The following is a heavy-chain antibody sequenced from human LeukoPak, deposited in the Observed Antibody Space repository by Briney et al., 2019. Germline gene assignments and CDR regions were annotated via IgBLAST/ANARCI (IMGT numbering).Heavy chain of an antibody. D-gene: IGHD6-13*01. CDR1: GFTFSSYG. V-gene: IGHV3-23*01. CDR3: AKTVSWYEGIFDY. Sequence: GGSLRLSCAASGFTFSSYGMSWVRQPPGKGLESVSTISGSGGSTYYADSVKGRFTISRDNSKNTLYLQMNSLRAEDTAVYYCAKTVSWYEGIFDYWGQGTLVTVSS. CDR2: ISGSGGST. J-gene: IGHJ4*02.